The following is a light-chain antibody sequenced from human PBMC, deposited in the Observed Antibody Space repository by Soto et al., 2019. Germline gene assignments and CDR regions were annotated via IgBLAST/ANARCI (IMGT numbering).Light chain of an antibody. CDR2: WGS. CDR1: QSVGPN. J-gene: IGKJ2*03. CDR3: QQYENWPPYS. V-gene: IGKV3-15*01. Sequence: TQSPATLSVSLGEEVSLSCRASQSVGPNLAWYQQRPGQAPRLLIHWGSTRANGVPARFRGSGRGTDFTSTISNLQSEDLAVYYCQQYENWPPYSFGQGTRLEIK.